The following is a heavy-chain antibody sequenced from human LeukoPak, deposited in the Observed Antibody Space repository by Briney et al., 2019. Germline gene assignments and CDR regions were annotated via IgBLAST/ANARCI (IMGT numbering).Heavy chain of an antibody. Sequence: GASVKVSCKASGYTFNSYGISWVRQAPGQGLEWMGWISAYNGNKNYAQNIQGRATMTTDTSTSTAYMELRSLRSDDTAVYYCARNTKTYYYDTRGEITDYWGQGTLVTVSS. CDR1: GYTFNSYG. CDR2: ISAYNGNK. J-gene: IGHJ4*02. D-gene: IGHD3-22*01. V-gene: IGHV1-18*04. CDR3: ARNTKTYYYDTRGEITDY.